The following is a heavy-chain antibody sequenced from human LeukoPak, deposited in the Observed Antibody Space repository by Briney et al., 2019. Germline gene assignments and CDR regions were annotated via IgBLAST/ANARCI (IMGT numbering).Heavy chain of an antibody. D-gene: IGHD3-9*01. CDR3: ARGASYVILTGYSYFDY. CDR1: GYTFTSYG. CDR2: ISTHNGNT. Sequence: ASVKVSCKASGYTFTSYGISWVRQAPGQGLEWMGWISTHNGNTNYAQKCQGRVTMTTDTSTSTAYMELRSLRSDDTAVYYCARGASYVILTGYSYFDYRGQGTLVTVSS. J-gene: IGHJ4*02. V-gene: IGHV1-18*01.